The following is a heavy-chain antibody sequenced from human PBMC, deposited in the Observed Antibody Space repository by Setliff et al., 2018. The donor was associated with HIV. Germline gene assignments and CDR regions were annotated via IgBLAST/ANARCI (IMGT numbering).Heavy chain of an antibody. Sequence: SETLSLTCAVSGGSISSGGYSWSWIRQPPGKGLEWIGYIYHSGSTYYNPSLKSRVTISIDRSKNQFSLKLSSVTAADTAVYYCARRGGWSEDYWGQGTLVTVSS. CDR1: GGSISSGGYS. J-gene: IGHJ4*02. CDR3: ARRGGWSEDY. D-gene: IGHD6-19*01. CDR2: IYHSGST. V-gene: IGHV4-30-2*01.